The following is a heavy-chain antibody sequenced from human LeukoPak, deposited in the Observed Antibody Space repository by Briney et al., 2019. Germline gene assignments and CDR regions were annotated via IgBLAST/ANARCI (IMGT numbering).Heavy chain of an antibody. CDR2: IYSGGST. CDR1: GFTFNSYT. V-gene: IGHV3-53*01. Sequence: GGSLRLSCAASGFTFNSYTMSWVRQAPGKGLEWVSVIYSGGSTYYADSVKGRFTISRDNSKNTLYLQMNSLRAEDTAVYYCAKGYGDYFDYWGQGTLVTVSS. D-gene: IGHD4-17*01. CDR3: AKGYGDYFDY. J-gene: IGHJ4*02.